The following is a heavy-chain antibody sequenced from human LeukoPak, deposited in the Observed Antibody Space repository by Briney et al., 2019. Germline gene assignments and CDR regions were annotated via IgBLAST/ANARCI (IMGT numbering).Heavy chain of an antibody. CDR1: GGSISSSSYY. D-gene: IGHD2-15*01. CDR2: IYYSGST. CDR3: AKGLGGGSCFDY. V-gene: IGHV4-39*01. Sequence: SETLSLTCTVSGGSISSSSYYWGWIRQPPGKGLEWIGSIYYSGSTYYNPSLKSRVTISVDTSKNQFSLKLSSVTAADTAVYYCAKGLGGGSCFDYWGQGTLVTVSS. J-gene: IGHJ4*02.